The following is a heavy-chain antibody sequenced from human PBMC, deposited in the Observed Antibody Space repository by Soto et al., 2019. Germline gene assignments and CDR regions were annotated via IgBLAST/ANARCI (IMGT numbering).Heavy chain of an antibody. CDR3: ARGVGSGSYYNQYNWFYP. V-gene: IGHV1-18*01. CDR1: GYTFTNYG. CDR2: ISAYNGNT. Sequence: QVQLVQSGAEVKKPGASVKVSCKASGYTFTNYGISWVRQAPGQGLEWMGWISAYNGNTKYAQKLQGRVTMTTDTSTSTADMELRSLRSDDTAVYYCARGVGSGSYYNQYNWFYPWGQGTLVTVSS. D-gene: IGHD3-10*01. J-gene: IGHJ5*02.